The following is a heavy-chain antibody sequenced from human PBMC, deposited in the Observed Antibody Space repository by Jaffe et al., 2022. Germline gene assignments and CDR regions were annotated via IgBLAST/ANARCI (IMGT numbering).Heavy chain of an antibody. D-gene: IGHD3-10*01. Sequence: QVQLQESGPGLVKPSETLSLTCAVSGYSISSGYYWGWIRQPPGKGLEWIGSIYHSGSTYYNPSLKSRVTISVDTSKNQFSLKLSSVTAADTAVYYCARVSPTMVRGVKAWGQGTLVTVSS. CDR3: ARVSPTMVRGVKA. J-gene: IGHJ5*02. CDR1: GYSISSGYY. CDR2: IYHSGST. V-gene: IGHV4-38-2*01.